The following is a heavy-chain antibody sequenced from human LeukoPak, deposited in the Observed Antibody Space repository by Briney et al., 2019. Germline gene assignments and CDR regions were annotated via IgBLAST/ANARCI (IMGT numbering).Heavy chain of an antibody. CDR1: GGSISSSSYY. D-gene: IGHD2-2*01. V-gene: IGHV3-7*01. Sequence: PSETLSLTCTVSGGSISSSSYYWGWIRQPPGKGLEWVANIKQDGSETFYVDSVKGRFTVSRDNAKNSVYLQMNSLRAEDTAVYYCVREAIIVVVPTATDDAFDIWGQGTMVNVSS. CDR3: VREAIIVVVPTATDDAFDI. J-gene: IGHJ3*02. CDR2: IKQDGSET.